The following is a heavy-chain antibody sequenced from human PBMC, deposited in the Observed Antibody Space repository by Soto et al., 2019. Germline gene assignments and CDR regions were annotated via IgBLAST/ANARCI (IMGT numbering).Heavy chain of an antibody. CDR2: MSHRGGT. V-gene: IGHV4-34*01. D-gene: IGHD1-1*01. J-gene: IGHJ3*02. Sequence: QVQLQQWGAGLLKPSETLSLTCAVYGGSVSSGSYYWSWIRQPPGKGLEWIGEMSHRGGTHFNPSLKSRATISVDTSKNQVSLKMSSVTAADTALYYCARVERGTATTVVDAFDIWGPGTMVTVSS. CDR1: GGSVSSGSYY. CDR3: ARVERGTATTVVDAFDI.